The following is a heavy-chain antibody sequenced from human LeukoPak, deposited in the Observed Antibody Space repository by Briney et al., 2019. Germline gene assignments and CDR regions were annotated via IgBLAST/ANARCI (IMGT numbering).Heavy chain of an antibody. D-gene: IGHD3-22*01. J-gene: IGHJ4*02. CDR1: GGTFSSYA. CDR3: AVILPYYYDSSGPFDY. CDR2: IIPIFGTA. V-gene: IGHV1-69*05. Sequence: SVKVSCKASGGTFSSYAISWVRQAPGQGLEWMGRIIPIFGTANYAQKFQGRVTITTDESTSTAYMELSSLRSEYTAVYYCAVILPYYYDSSGPFDYWGQGTLVTVSS.